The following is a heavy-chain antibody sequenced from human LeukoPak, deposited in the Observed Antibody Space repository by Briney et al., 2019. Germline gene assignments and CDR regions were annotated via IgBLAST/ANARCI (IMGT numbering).Heavy chain of an antibody. V-gene: IGHV1-69*13. CDR3: ARGAYYDSSGYYDF. D-gene: IGHD3-22*01. Sequence: SVKVSCKASGGTFSSYAISWVRQAPGQGLESMGGIIPIFGTANYAQKFQGRVTITADESTSTAYMELSSLRSEDTAVYYCARGAYYDSSGYYDFWGQGTLVTVSS. CDR2: IIPIFGTA. J-gene: IGHJ4*02. CDR1: GGTFSSYA.